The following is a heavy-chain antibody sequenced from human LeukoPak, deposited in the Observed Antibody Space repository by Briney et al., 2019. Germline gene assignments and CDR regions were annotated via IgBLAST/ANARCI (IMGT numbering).Heavy chain of an antibody. J-gene: IGHJ6*02. CDR1: GFTFSSYW. CDR2: IKQDGSEK. V-gene: IGHV3-7*01. CDR3: ARDLCSSTSCPPPYYYYGMDV. D-gene: IGHD2-2*01. Sequence: GGSLRLSCAASGFTFSSYWMSWVRQAPGKGLEWVANIKQDGSEKYYVDSVKGRFTISRDNAKNSLHLQMNSLRAEDTAVYYCARDLCSSTSCPPPYYYYGMDVWGQGTTVTVSS.